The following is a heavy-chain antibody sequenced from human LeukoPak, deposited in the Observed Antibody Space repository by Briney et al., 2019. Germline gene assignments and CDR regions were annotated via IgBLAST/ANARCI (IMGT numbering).Heavy chain of an antibody. CDR1: GFPLSTSGMC. CDR3: ARIQADSSGQSFDY. Sequence: SGPALVKPTQTLTLTCTFSGFPLSTSGMCVSWIRQPPGKALEWLARIDWDDDKYYSTSLKTRLTISKDTSKNQVVLTMTNMDPVDTATYYCARIQADSSGQSFDYWGQGTLVTVSS. D-gene: IGHD3-22*01. J-gene: IGHJ4*02. V-gene: IGHV2-70*11. CDR2: IDWDDDK.